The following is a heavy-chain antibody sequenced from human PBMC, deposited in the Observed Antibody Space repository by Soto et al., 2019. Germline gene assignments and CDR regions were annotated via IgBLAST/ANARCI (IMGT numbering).Heavy chain of an antibody. V-gene: IGHV1-2*04. CDR2: INPNSGGT. CDR3: ARGLAMTTVTTPREDAFDI. CDR1: GYTFTGYY. D-gene: IGHD4-17*01. J-gene: IGHJ3*02. Sequence: ASVKVSCKASGYTFTGYYMHWVRQAPGQGLEWMGWINPNSGGTNYAQKFQGWVTMTRDTSISTAYMELSRLRSDDTAVYYCARGLAMTTVTTPREDAFDIWGQGTMVTVSS.